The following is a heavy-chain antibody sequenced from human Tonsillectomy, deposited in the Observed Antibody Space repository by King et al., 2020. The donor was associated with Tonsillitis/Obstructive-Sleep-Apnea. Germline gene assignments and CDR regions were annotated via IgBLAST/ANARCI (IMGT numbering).Heavy chain of an antibody. CDR1: RFTFSSYE. CDR3: SRVANLGVVLPAAPLYYYAMDV. V-gene: IGHV3-48*03. D-gene: IGHD2-2*01. CDR2: ISSSGTAI. J-gene: IGHJ6*02. Sequence: VQLVESGGGLVQPGGSLRLSCAASRFTFSSYEMNWVRQAPGKGLEWVSYISSSGTAIFYADSVKGRFTISRDNSKNSLYLQMNSLRAEDTAIYFCSRVANLGVVLPAAPLYYYAMDVWGQGTTVTVSS.